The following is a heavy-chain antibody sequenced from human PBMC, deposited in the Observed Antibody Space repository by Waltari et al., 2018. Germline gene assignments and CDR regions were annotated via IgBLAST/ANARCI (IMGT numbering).Heavy chain of an antibody. CDR3: ARAGIAAAGGAFDI. CDR1: GFTVRSNY. D-gene: IGHD6-13*01. V-gene: IGHV3-53*02. Sequence: EVQLVETGGGLIQPGGSLRLSRAASGFTVRSNYMSWVRQAPGKGLEWVSVIDSGGSTYYADSVKGRFTISRDNSKNTLYLQMNSLRAEDTAVYYCARAGIAAAGGAFDIWGQGTMVTVSS. J-gene: IGHJ3*02. CDR2: IDSGGST.